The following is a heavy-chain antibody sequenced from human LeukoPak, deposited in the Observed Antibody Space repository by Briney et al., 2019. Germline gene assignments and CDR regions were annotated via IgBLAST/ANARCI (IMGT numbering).Heavy chain of an antibody. J-gene: IGHJ4*02. CDR3: ARVGAVDTATRYYFDY. CDR1: GYTFTSYY. V-gene: IGHV1-46*01. Sequence: ASVKVSCKESGYTFTSYYMHWVRQAPGQGLEWMGIINPSGGSTSYAQKFQGRVTMTRDTSTSTVYMELSSLRSEDTAVFYCARVGAVDTATRYYFDYWGQGTLVTVSS. CDR2: INPSGGST. D-gene: IGHD5-18*01.